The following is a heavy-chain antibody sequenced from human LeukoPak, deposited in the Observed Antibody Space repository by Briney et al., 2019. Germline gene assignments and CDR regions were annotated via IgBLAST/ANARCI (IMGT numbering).Heavy chain of an antibody. V-gene: IGHV4-59*12. Sequence: SETLSLTCTVSGGSISSYYWSWIRQPPGKGLEWIGYIYYSGSTNYNPSLKSRVTISVDTSKSQFSLKLSSVTAADTAVYYCARDLEHCDSTSCHNWFDPWGQGTLVTVSS. CDR2: IYYSGST. CDR1: GGSISSYY. J-gene: IGHJ5*02. D-gene: IGHD2-2*01. CDR3: ARDLEHCDSTSCHNWFDP.